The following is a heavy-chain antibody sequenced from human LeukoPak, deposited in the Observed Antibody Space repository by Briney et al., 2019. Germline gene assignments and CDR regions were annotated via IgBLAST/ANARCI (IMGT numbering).Heavy chain of an antibody. CDR2: INPNSGGT. CDR3: AKNGGSYFKYFDY. D-gene: IGHD1-26*01. V-gene: IGHV1-2*02. CDR1: VYTFTGYY. J-gene: IGHJ4*02. Sequence: ASVKVSCKASVYTFTGYYMHSVRQAPGQGLEWMGWINPNSGGTNYAQKFQDRVTMTRDTSISTAYMELSRLRSDDTAVYYCAKNGGSYFKYFDYWGQGTLVTVSS.